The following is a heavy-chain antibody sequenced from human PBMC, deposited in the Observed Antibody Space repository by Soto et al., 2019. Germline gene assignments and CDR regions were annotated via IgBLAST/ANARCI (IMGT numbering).Heavy chain of an antibody. Sequence: GGSLRLSCVASGFAFSSYGIHWVRQAPGKGLEWVAVISSDGNTQYYANYVKGRFTISRDNSKNTLYLQMDSLRPEGTAVYYCAKEIAAAGDIDYWGHGTLVTVSS. CDR2: ISSDGNTQ. CDR3: AKEIAAAGDIDY. J-gene: IGHJ4*01. CDR1: GFAFSSYG. D-gene: IGHD6-25*01. V-gene: IGHV3-30*18.